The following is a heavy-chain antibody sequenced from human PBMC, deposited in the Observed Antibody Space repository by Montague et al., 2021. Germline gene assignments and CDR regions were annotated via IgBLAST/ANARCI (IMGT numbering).Heavy chain of an antibody. V-gene: IGHV3-23*01. D-gene: IGHD3-10*01. CDR3: ATRGTIVRGVISPQYFDY. J-gene: IGHJ4*02. CDR2: IGGSGDDT. Sequence: SLRLSCAVSTSTFRTYVMSWVRQAPGTGLEWLLSIGGSGDDTHYADSVKGRFTISRDISRKTLYLQMDSLTAEDTAVYFCATRGTIVRGVISPQYFDYWGQGTQVTVSS. CDR1: TSTFRTYV.